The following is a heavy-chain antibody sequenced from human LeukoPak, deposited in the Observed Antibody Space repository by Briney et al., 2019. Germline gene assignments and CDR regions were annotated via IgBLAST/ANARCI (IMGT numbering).Heavy chain of an antibody. CDR3: ARVGRGLSAFDI. Sequence: GGSLRLSCAASGFTFSSYSMNWVRQAPGKGLEWVSSISSSSYIYYADSVKGRFTISRDNAKNSLYLQMNSLRAEDTAVYYCARVGRGLSAFDIWGQGTMVTVSS. CDR2: ISSSSYI. D-gene: IGHD3-16*02. J-gene: IGHJ3*02. CDR1: GFTFSSYS. V-gene: IGHV3-21*01.